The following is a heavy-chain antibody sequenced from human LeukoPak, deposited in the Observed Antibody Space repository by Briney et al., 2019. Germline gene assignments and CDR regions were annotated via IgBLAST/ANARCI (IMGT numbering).Heavy chain of an antibody. Sequence: GGSLRLSCVASGFTLSNHWMNGVRQAPGKGLEWVANIKRDGSEKYYVDSVKGRFTISRDNAKNSLYLQMNSLRAEDSAVYYCVKLSERCGQGTLVTVSS. CDR1: GFTLSNHW. CDR2: IKRDGSEK. V-gene: IGHV3-7*01. CDR3: VKLSER. D-gene: IGHD1-1*01. J-gene: IGHJ1*01.